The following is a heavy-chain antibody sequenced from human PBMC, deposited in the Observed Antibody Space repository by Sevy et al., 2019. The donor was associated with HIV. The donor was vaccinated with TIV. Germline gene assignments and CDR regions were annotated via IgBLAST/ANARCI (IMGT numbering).Heavy chain of an antibody. CDR3: AKAFTSGWNLHFDY. Sequence: GGSLRLSCAASGFTFSNYAMNWVRQAPGKGLEWVSSVNGSGGNIYYGDSAKGRFTISRDNSKNTLYLQMNSLRAEDTAVYYCAKAFTSGWNLHFDYWGQGTLVTVSS. CDR1: GFTFSNYA. D-gene: IGHD6-19*01. CDR2: VNGSGGNI. J-gene: IGHJ4*02. V-gene: IGHV3-23*01.